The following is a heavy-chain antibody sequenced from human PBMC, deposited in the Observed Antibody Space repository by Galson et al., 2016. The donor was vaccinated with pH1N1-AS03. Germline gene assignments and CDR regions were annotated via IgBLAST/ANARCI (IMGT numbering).Heavy chain of an antibody. Sequence: SLRLSCAASGFSFGDYTMTWVRQAPGKGLEWVGFIRNKAYGGTTEYATSVKGRFTISRDESKNIAYLQMNSLKTEDTAIFYCSRLKTGSFDYWGQGPLVTVSS. J-gene: IGHJ4*02. CDR3: SRLKTGSFDY. CDR2: IRNKAYGGTT. D-gene: IGHD7-27*01. CDR1: GFSFGDYT. V-gene: IGHV3-49*04.